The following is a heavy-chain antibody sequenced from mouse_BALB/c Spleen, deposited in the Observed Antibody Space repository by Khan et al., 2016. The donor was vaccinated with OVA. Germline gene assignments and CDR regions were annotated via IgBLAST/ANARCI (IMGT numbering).Heavy chain of an antibody. CDR2: ISYSGST. Sequence: EVELVESGPGLVKPSQSLSLTCTVTGYSITSGYGWNWIRQFPGNKLEWMGYISYSGSTNYNPSLKSRISITRDTSKNQFFLQLNSVTTEDTATYYCDRTARIKYWGQGTTLTVSS. J-gene: IGHJ2*01. CDR1: GYSITSGYG. CDR3: DRTARIKY. V-gene: IGHV3-2*02. D-gene: IGHD1-2*01.